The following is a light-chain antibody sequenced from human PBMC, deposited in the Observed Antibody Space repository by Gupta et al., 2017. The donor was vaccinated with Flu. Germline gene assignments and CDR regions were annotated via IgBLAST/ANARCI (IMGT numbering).Light chain of an antibody. CDR1: SSNIGSNY. Sequence: QSVLTQPPSVSAAPGQKVTISCSGSSSNIGSNYVSCYQHLPETAHNLLIYEDNKRPSVIPDRFSCSNSGTSATLGITRLQTGDEAAYYCGTLDSGLSAGGVFGGGTKLTVL. CDR2: EDN. J-gene: IGLJ3*02. V-gene: IGLV1-51*02. CDR3: GTLDSGLSAGGV.